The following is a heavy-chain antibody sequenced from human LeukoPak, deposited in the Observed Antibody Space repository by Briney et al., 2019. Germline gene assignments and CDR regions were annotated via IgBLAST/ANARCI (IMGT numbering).Heavy chain of an antibody. J-gene: IGHJ4*02. CDR1: GGSISSYY. Sequence: SETLSLTCIVSGGSISSYYWSWIRQPPGKGLEWIGYIYYSGSTNYNPSLKSRVTISVDTSKNQFSLKLSSVTAADTAVYYCARSPTYYYDSSGYYYDYWGQGTLVTVSS. CDR3: ARSPTYYYDSSGYYYDY. CDR2: IYYSGST. D-gene: IGHD3-22*01. V-gene: IGHV4-59*01.